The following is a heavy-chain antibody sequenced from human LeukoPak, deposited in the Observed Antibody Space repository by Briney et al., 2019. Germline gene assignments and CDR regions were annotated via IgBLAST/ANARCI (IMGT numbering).Heavy chain of an antibody. J-gene: IGHJ4*02. CDR3: ARHLHCSGDSCCLDS. D-gene: IGHD2-15*01. V-gene: IGHV5-51*01. CDR2: IYPGDSDT. Sequence: GESLKISCKGPGYTFTSYWIGWVRQMPGKGLEWMGIIYPGDSDTRYGPSFQGQVTISADKSISTAYLQWNTLKASDTAMYYCARHLHCSGDSCCLDSWGQGTLVTVSS. CDR1: GYTFTSYW.